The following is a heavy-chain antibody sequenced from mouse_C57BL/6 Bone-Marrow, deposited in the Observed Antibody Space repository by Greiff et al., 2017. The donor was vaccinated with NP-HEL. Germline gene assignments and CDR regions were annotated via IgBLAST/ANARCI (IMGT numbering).Heavy chain of an antibody. Sequence: VQLQQSGAELVRPGASVKLSCTASGFNIKDDYMHWVKQRPEQGLEWIGWIDPENGDTEYASKFQGKATITASTASNTAYLQLSSLTSEDTAVYYCTRGNYFDYWGQGTTLTVSS. CDR2: IDPENGDT. J-gene: IGHJ2*01. CDR3: TRGNYFDY. V-gene: IGHV14-4*01. D-gene: IGHD2-14*01. CDR1: GFNIKDDY.